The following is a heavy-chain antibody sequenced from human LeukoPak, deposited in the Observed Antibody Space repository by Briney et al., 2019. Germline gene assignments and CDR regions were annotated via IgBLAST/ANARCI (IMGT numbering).Heavy chain of an antibody. V-gene: IGHV3-20*04. CDR2: ISWNSGSI. D-gene: IGHD6-19*01. CDR1: GFTFSSYA. J-gene: IGHJ3*02. Sequence: GGSLRLSCAASGFTFSSYAMSWVRQAPGKGLERVSGISWNSGSIGYAASVKGRFTISRDNAKNSLYLQMNSLRAEDTAVYYCARLKQWPDAFDIWGQGTMVTVSS. CDR3: ARLKQWPDAFDI.